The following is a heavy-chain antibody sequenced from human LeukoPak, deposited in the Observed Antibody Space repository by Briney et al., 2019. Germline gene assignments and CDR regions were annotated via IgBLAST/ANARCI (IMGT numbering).Heavy chain of an antibody. V-gene: IGHV3-23*01. CDR1: GFTFSSYA. Sequence: GGSLRLSCAASGFTFSSYAMSWVRQAPGKGLEWVSAISGSGGSTYYADSVKGRFTISRDNSKNTLYLQMNSLRAEDTAVYYCAKLSGYDILTGYLYWGQGTLVTVSS. D-gene: IGHD3-9*01. J-gene: IGHJ4*02. CDR3: AKLSGYDILTGYLY. CDR2: ISGSGGST.